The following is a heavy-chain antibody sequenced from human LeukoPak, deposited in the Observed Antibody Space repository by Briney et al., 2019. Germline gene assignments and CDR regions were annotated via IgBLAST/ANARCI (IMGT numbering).Heavy chain of an antibody. CDR2: IYYSGST. CDR3: ARVRPTAYRIDS. D-gene: IGHD3-16*01. J-gene: IGHJ4*02. CDR1: GGSISNGDYY. Sequence: PSETLSLTCTVSGGSISNGDYYWSWIRQPPGKGLEWIGNIYYSGSTYYNPSLKRRLTISVDTSKNQFSLKLDSATAADTAVYYCARVRPTAYRIDSWGQGTLVTVSS. V-gene: IGHV4-30-4*01.